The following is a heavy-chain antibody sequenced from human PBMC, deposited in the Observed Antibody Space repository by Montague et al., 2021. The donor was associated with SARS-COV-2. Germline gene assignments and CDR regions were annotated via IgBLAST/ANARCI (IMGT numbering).Heavy chain of an antibody. CDR1: GGSISGYY. J-gene: IGHJ6*02. V-gene: IGHV4-59*01. CDR2: IYSSGST. CDR3: ARLLSSCTNGVCRTYYYYALDV. D-gene: IGHD2-8*01. Sequence: SETLSLTCTVSGGSISGYYWSWIRQPPGKGLEWIGYIYSSGSTKYNPSLESRLAVSVDRSKNQVSLKLTSVTAADTAVYYCARLLSSCTNGVCRTYYYYALDVWGQGTTVTVSS.